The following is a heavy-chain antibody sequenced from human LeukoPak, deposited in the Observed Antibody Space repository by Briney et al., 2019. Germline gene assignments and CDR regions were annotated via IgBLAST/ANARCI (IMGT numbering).Heavy chain of an antibody. D-gene: IGHD4-17*01. V-gene: IGHV4-39*01. CDR3: HKIRDAAFDI. Sequence: SETLSLTCTVSGGSISSSSYYWGWIRQPPGKGLEWIGSISYSGSTYYSPSLKSRVTISVDTSKDQFSLKLSSATAADTAVYYCHKIRDAAFDIWGQGTMVTVSS. J-gene: IGHJ3*02. CDR1: GGSISSSSYY. CDR2: ISYSGST.